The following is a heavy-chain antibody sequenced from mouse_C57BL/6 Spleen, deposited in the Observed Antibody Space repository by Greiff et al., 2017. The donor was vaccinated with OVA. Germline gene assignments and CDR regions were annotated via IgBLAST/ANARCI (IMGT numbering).Heavy chain of an antibody. V-gene: IGHV1-81*01. CDR3: ARGRADGPYFDY. J-gene: IGHJ2*01. CDR1: GYTFTSYG. CDR2: IYPRSGNT. D-gene: IGHD2-3*01. Sequence: VQLQESGAELARPGASVKLSCKASGYTFTSYGISWVKQRTGQGLEWIGEIYPRSGNTYYNEKFKGKATLTADKSSSTAYMELRSLTSEDSAVYFCARGRADGPYFDYWGQGTTLTVSS.